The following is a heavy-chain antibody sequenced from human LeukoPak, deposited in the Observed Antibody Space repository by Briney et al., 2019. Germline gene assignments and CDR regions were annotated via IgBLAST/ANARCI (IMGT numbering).Heavy chain of an antibody. CDR3: ARNHMITFGGVIARSYFDY. CDR2: INWNGGST. V-gene: IGHV3-20*04. Sequence: GGSLRLSCAASGFTFENYGMSWVRQVPGKGLEWVSSINWNGGSTGYADSVKGRFTISRDNARNSLYLQMNSLRAEDTAVYYCARNHMITFGGVIARSYFDYWGQGTLVTVSS. D-gene: IGHD3-16*02. J-gene: IGHJ4*02. CDR1: GFTFENYG.